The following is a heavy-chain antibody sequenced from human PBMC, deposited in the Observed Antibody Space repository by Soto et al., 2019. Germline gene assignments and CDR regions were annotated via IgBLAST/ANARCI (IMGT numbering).Heavy chain of an antibody. CDR2: INAGNGNT. CDR1: GNTVPNYA. D-gene: IGHD3-22*01. J-gene: IGHJ4*02. CDR3: ARDRLRGYDSSGFYS. V-gene: IGHV1-3*01. Sequence: ASVKVSCKASGNTVPNYAIHWVRQAPGQRLEWMGWINAGNGNTKYSQKFEDRVTMTTATSTNTVFLELRSLKSDDTAIYYCARDRLRGYDSSGFYSWGQGTMVTVSS.